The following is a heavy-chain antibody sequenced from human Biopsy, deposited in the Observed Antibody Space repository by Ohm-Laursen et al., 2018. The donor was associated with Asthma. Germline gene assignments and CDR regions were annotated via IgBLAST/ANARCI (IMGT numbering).Heavy chain of an antibody. V-gene: IGHV3-30*03. CDR3: ASQSSGPDFWSGYYYFDY. CDR1: GFTFSSYG. J-gene: IGHJ4*02. CDR2: ISYDGSNK. Sequence: SLRLSCAASGFTFSSYGMHWVRQAQGKGLERVAVISYDGSNKYYADSVKGRFTISRDNSKITLYLQMNSLRAEDTAVYYCASQSSGPDFWSGYYYFDYWGQGTLVTVSS. D-gene: IGHD3-3*01.